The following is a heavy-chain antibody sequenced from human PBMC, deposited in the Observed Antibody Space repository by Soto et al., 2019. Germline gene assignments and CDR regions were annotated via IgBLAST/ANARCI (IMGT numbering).Heavy chain of an antibody. CDR2: ISGSGGST. V-gene: IGHV3-23*01. CDR1: GFTFSSYA. D-gene: IGHD6-19*01. Sequence: EVQLLESGGGLVQPGGSLRLSCAASGFTFSSYAMSWLRQAPGKGLEWVSAISGSGGSTYYADSVKGRFTISRDNSKNTLDLQMNSLRAEDTSVYYCAKFKEAAVAGIVDYWGQGTLVTVSS. J-gene: IGHJ4*02. CDR3: AKFKEAAVAGIVDY.